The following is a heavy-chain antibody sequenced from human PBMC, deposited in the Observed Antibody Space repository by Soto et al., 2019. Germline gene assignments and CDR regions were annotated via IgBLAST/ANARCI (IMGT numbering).Heavy chain of an antibody. D-gene: IGHD3-22*01. V-gene: IGHV3-9*01. CDR1: GFTFDDYA. J-gene: IGHJ4*02. Sequence: EVQLVESGGGLVQPGRSLRLSCAASGFTFDDYAMHWVRQAPGKGLEWVSGISWNSGSIGYADSVKGRFTISRDNAKNSLYLQMNSLRAEDTALYYCAKDIRVVIERGYFDYWGQGTLVTVSS. CDR2: ISWNSGSI. CDR3: AKDIRVVIERGYFDY.